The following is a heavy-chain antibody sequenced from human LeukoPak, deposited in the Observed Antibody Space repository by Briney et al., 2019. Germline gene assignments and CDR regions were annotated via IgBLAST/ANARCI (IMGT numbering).Heavy chain of an antibody. CDR1: GFTFSSYA. Sequence: GGSLRLSCAASGFTFSSYAMHWVRQAPGKGLEWVAVIAYDGSNKYYADSVKGRFTISRDNSKNTLYLQMNSLRAEDTAMYYCARDIYSGLFAGYFDYWGQGTLVTVSS. CDR2: IAYDGSNK. J-gene: IGHJ4*02. D-gene: IGHD5-12*01. CDR3: ARDIYSGLFAGYFDY. V-gene: IGHV3-30-3*01.